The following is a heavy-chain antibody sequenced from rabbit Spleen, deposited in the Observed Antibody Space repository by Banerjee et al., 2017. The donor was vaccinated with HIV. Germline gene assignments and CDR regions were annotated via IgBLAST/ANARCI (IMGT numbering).Heavy chain of an antibody. CDR2: MDPDSTGNT. CDR3: ARWGYSSGWGDGYGMDL. CDR1: GIDFSSRYW. J-gene: IGHJ6*01. Sequence: SLEESGGDLVKPGASLTLTCTASGIDFSSRYWICWVRQAPGKGLEWIACMDPDSTGNTLYASWARGRFTISKTSSTTVTLRVTSLTAADTATYFCARWGYSSGWGDGYGMDLWGPGTLVTVS. D-gene: IGHD4-1*01. V-gene: IGHV1S40*01.